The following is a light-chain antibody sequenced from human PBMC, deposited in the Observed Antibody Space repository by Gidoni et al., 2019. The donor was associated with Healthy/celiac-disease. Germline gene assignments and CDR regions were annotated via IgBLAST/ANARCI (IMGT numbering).Light chain of an antibody. CDR3: QQRSNWPPFLT. CDR2: DAS. Sequence: EIVFTQSPATLSLSPGERATLSCRASQSVSSYLAWYQQKPGQAPRLLIYDASNGATGIPARFSGSGSGTDFTLTISSLEPEEFAVYYCQQRSNWPPFLTFGGGTKVEIK. V-gene: IGKV3-11*01. J-gene: IGKJ4*01. CDR1: QSVSSY.